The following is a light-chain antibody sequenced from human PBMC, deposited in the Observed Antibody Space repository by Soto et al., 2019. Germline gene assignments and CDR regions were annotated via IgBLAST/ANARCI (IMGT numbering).Light chain of an antibody. CDR3: SSYASTTSRV. J-gene: IGLJ2*01. V-gene: IGLV2-14*01. Sequence: QPVLNHPASVSGSPGQSLTISCTETSSDIGGYNSVSWYQQHPDKAPQLLIYDVSYRPSGISSRFSGSKSGATASLTISGLQAEDEADYYCSSYASTTSRVFGGGTKVTVL. CDR1: SSDIGGYNS. CDR2: DVS.